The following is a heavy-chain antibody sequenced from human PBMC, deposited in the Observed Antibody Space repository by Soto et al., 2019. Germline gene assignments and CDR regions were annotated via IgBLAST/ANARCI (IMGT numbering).Heavy chain of an antibody. J-gene: IGHJ4*02. D-gene: IGHD2-8*01. CDR2: IYHGGTT. CDR3: ARRGYCTNGVCSYFDY. V-gene: IGHV4-30-2*01. CDR1: GGSISSGGYS. Sequence: QLQLQESGSGLVKPSQTLSLTCAVSGGSISSGGYSWSWIRQPPGKTLEWIGYIYHGGTTYYNPSINSRVTISVDRSKNQFSLKLSSVTAADTAVYYCARRGYCTNGVCSYFDYWGQGTLVTVSS.